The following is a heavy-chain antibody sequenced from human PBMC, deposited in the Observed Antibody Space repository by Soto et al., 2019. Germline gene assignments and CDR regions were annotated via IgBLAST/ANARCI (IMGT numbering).Heavy chain of an antibody. CDR2: INHSGST. CDR1: GGSFSGYY. Sequence: PSETLSLTCAVYGGSFSGYYWSWIRQPPGKGLEWFGEINHSGSTNYNPSLKSRVTISVDTSKNQFSLKLSSVTAADTAVYYCARGSPYYDFWSGYYQRPYYYYGMDVWGQGTTVT. V-gene: IGHV4-34*01. CDR3: ARGSPYYDFWSGYYQRPYYYYGMDV. D-gene: IGHD3-3*01. J-gene: IGHJ6*02.